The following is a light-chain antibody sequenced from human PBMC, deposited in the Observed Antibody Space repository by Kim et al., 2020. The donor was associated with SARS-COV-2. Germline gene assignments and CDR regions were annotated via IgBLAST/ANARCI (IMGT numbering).Light chain of an antibody. V-gene: IGKV3-11*01. CDR1: QNIRNE. CDR2: DAS. Sequence: EIVLTQSPATLSLSPGQRATLSCRASQNIRNELAWYQHKPGQAPRLLISDASNRATGIPARFSGSGSGTDFTLTVSSLEPEDSAVYYCQQRNRWPRTFGQGTKV. CDR3: QQRNRWPRT. J-gene: IGKJ1*01.